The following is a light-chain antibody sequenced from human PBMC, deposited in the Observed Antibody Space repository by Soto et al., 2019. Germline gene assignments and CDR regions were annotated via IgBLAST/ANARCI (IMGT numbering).Light chain of an antibody. V-gene: IGKV1-6*02. Sequence: AIQMTQSPSSLSASVGDRVTITCRASQGIGNDLAWYQQKPGKAPKLLIYAASTLQGGVPSRLIGNGSGTDFTLTISSLQPGDLASYYCLQDFHCPLSFGGGNKVEIK. CDR2: AAS. J-gene: IGKJ4*01. CDR3: LQDFHCPLS. CDR1: QGIGND.